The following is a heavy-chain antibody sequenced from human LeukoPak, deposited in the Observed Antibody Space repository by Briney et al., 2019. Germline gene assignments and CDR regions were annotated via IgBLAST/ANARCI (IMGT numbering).Heavy chain of an antibody. D-gene: IGHD3-10*01. Sequence: SETLSLTCAVSGYSISTDYHWGWIRQPPGKGLEWIGSMHHSGSTYYSPSLKSRVTTSVDTSKNQVSLKLNSVTAADTAVYYCARDRSYYTFDYWGQGTLVTVSA. J-gene: IGHJ4*02. CDR1: GYSISTDYH. V-gene: IGHV4-38-2*02. CDR2: MHHSGST. CDR3: ARDRSYYTFDY.